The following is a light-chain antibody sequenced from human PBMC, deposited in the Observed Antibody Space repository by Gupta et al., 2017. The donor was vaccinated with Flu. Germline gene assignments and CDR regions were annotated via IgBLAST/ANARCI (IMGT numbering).Light chain of an antibody. Sequence: TATITCTGNSNNVGNQGAAWLQQHQAHHTKLLLDMNNNRPSGISERFSAFRAANTASPTTTGLQPEDEADDYCYAWDSSLSAWVFGGGTKLTVL. CDR3: YAWDSSLSAWV. CDR2: MNN. J-gene: IGLJ3*02. V-gene: IGLV10-54*04. CDR1: SNNVGNQG.